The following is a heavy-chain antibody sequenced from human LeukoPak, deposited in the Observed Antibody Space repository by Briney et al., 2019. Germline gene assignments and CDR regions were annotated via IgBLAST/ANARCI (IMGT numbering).Heavy chain of an antibody. V-gene: IGHV3-23*01. D-gene: IGHD1-26*01. CDR2: ITGSGGRT. CDR3: ARGGPSGGYPT. CDR1: GFTFSSYA. Sequence: GGSLRLSCAASGFTFSSYAMNWVRQAPGKGLEWVSAITGSGGRTYYADSVKGRFTISRDNSKNTLYLQMKSLRAEDTAVYYCARGGPSGGYPTWGQGTMVTVSS. J-gene: IGHJ3*01.